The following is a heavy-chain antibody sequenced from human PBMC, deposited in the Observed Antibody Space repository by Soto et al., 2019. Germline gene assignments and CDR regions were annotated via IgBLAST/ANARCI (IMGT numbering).Heavy chain of an antibody. D-gene: IGHD1-26*01. V-gene: IGHV3-23*01. CDR1: GFTLSSYA. CDR3: AKQTQRIVASHMDV. CDR2: IRGSGGST. Sequence: GGSLRLSCAVSGFTLSSYAMSWVRQAPGKGREWVSSIRGSGGSTYYAGAVRGRFTISRDISQNMLFLQMTTLRVDDTAVYYCAKQTQRIVASHMDVWGQGTTVTVSS. J-gene: IGHJ6*02.